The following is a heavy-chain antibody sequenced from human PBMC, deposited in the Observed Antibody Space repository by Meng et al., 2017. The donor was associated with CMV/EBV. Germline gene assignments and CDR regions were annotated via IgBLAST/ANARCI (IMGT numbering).Heavy chain of an antibody. CDR1: GYTFTGYD. CDR2: MNPNSGNT. V-gene: IGHV1-8*02. Sequence: ASVKVSCKASGYTFTGYDINWVRQATGQGLEWMGWMNPNSGNTGYAQKFQGRVTMTRNSSISTAYMELSSLRSEDTAVYYCAREVGDGNDINYYYYYGMDVWGQGTTVTVSS. J-gene: IGHJ6*02. D-gene: IGHD3-9*01. CDR3: AREVGDGNDINYYYYYGMDV.